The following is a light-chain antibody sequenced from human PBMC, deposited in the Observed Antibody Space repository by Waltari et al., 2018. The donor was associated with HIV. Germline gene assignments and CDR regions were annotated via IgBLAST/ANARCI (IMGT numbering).Light chain of an antibody. Sequence: EIVLTQSPGTLSLSPGESATLSCRASQSVPNSYLAWYQQRPGRAPRLLIYGPSTRATGIPDRFSGGGSGTDFTLTISRLEPEDFAVFYCQQYGGSPITFGQGTRLEIK. J-gene: IGKJ5*01. CDR2: GPS. V-gene: IGKV3-20*01. CDR1: QSVPNSY. CDR3: QQYGGSPIT.